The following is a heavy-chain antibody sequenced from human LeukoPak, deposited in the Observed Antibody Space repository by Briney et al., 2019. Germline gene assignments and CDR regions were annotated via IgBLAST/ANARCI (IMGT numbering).Heavy chain of an antibody. Sequence: GGSLRLSCAASGFTVSSNYMSWVRQAPGKGLEWVSGISWYSGSIGYADSVKGRFTISRDNAKNSLYLQMNSLRAEDTALYYCAKDIKGYYDSSGYFALIAFDIWGQGTMVTVSS. D-gene: IGHD3-22*01. CDR1: GFTVSSNY. J-gene: IGHJ3*02. CDR2: ISWYSGSI. V-gene: IGHV3-9*01. CDR3: AKDIKGYYDSSGYFALIAFDI.